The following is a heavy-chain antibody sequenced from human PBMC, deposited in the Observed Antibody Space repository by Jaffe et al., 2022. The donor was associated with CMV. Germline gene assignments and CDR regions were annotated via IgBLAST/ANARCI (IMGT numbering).Heavy chain of an antibody. J-gene: IGHJ3*02. V-gene: IGHV3-74*01. Sequence: EVQLVESGGGLVQPGGSLRLSCAASGFTFSSYWMHWVRQAPGKGLVWVSRINSDGSSTSYADSVKGRFTISRDNAKNTLYLQMNSLRAEDTAVYYCARRSPAVAGVEDAFDIWGQGTMVTVSS. CDR1: GFTFSSYW. CDR2: INSDGSST. D-gene: IGHD6-19*01. CDR3: ARRSPAVAGVEDAFDI.